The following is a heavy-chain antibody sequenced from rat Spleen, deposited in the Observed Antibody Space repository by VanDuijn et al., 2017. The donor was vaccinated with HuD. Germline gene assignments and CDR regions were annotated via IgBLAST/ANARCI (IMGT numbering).Heavy chain of an antibody. D-gene: IGHD1-11*01. CDR3: ARSYGGYTSNWFPY. CDR1: GFSLIRYN. J-gene: IGHJ3*01. Sequence: QVQLKESGPGLVQPSQTLSLTCTVSGFSLIRYNVHWVRQPPGKGLEWMGRMRYNGDTSYNSALKSRLSISRDTSKGQVFLKMNSLQTDDTVIYFCARSYGGYTSNWFPYWGQGTLVTVSS. V-gene: IGHV2-63*01. CDR2: MRYNGDT.